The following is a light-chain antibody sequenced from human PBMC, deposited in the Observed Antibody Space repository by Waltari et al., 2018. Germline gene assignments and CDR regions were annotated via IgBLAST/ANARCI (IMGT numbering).Light chain of an antibody. CDR2: GAS. V-gene: IGKV3-15*01. CDR3: QQYSNWPYS. J-gene: IGKJ2*03. CDR1: QSVSSS. Sequence: EIVLTQSPATLSLSPGERATLSCRASQSVSSSLAWYQQKPGQAPRLLIYGASSRATGIPDRISGSGSGTDFTLTISSLEPEDFAVYYCQQYSNWPYSFGQGTKVEIK.